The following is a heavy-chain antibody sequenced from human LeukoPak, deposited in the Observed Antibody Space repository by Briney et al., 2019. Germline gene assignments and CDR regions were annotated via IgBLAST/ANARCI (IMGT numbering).Heavy chain of an antibody. CDR1: GGSISSSNW. J-gene: IGHJ4*02. CDR2: IYHSGST. Sequence: SETLSLTCAVSGGSISSSNWWSWVRQPPGKGLEWIGEIYHSGSTNYNPSLKSRVTISLDKSKNQFSLKLSSVTAADTAVYYCARVTQERKLDHWGQGALVTVSS. V-gene: IGHV4-4*02. CDR3: ARVTQERKLDH. D-gene: IGHD1-1*01.